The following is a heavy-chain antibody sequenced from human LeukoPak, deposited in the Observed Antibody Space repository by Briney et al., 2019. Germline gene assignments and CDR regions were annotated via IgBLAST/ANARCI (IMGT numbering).Heavy chain of an antibody. CDR3: TRSPHAYSNYGNNCYYYMDV. Sequence: SETLSLTCAVYGGSFSGYYWSWIRQPPGKGLEWIGEINHSGSTNYNPSLKSRVTISVDTSKNQFSLKLSSVTAADTAVYYCTRSPHAYSNYGNNCYYYMDVWGKGTKVTVSS. CDR1: GGSFSGYY. CDR2: INHSGST. J-gene: IGHJ6*03. V-gene: IGHV4-34*01. D-gene: IGHD4-11*01.